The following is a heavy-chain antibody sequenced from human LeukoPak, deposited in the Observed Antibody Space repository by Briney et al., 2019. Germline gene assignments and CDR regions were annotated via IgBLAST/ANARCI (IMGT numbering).Heavy chain of an antibody. CDR3: ARSRDGYNFPFDY. Sequence: SVKVSCKASGYTFTSYYMHWVRQAPGQGLEWMGGIIPIFGTANYAQKFQGRVTITADESTSTAYMELSSLRSEDTAVYYCARSRDGYNFPFDYWGQGTLVTVSS. V-gene: IGHV1-69*13. CDR2: IIPIFGTA. CDR1: GYTFTSYY. D-gene: IGHD5-24*01. J-gene: IGHJ4*02.